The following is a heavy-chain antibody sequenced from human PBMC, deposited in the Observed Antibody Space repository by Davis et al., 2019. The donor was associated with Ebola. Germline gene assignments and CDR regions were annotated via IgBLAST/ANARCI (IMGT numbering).Heavy chain of an antibody. J-gene: IGHJ4*02. D-gene: IGHD2-15*01. CDR1: GFTFSSYS. CDR3: ARGYCSGGSCYSGNY. Sequence: PGGSLRLSCAASGFTFSSYSMNWVRQAPGKGLEWVSYISSSSSTIYYADSVKGRFTISRDNAKNSLYLQMNSLRDEDTAVYYCARGYCSGGSCYSGNYWGQGTLVTVSS. V-gene: IGHV3-48*02. CDR2: ISSSSSTI.